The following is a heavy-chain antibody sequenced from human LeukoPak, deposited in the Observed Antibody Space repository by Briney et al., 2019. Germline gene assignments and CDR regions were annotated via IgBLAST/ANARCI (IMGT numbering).Heavy chain of an antibody. CDR1: GSRFSGYS. V-gene: IGHV3-48*04. J-gene: IGHJ6*02. CDR2: IISSSTII. Sequence: GGSLRLSCAASGSRFSGYSMSWVRQAPGKGLEWVSYIISSSTIIYYADSVKGRFTISRDNAKNSLYLQMNSLRAEDTAVYYCTRDLMDYDVSTGLHHYYMDVWGQGTTVTVSS. CDR3: TRDLMDYDVSTGLHHYYMDV. D-gene: IGHD3-9*01.